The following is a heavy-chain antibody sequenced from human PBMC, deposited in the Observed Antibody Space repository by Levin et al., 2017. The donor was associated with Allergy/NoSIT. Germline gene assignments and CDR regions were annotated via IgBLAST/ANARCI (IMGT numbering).Heavy chain of an antibody. CDR2: IYPGDSDT. V-gene: IGHV5-51*01. D-gene: IGHD3-16*01. J-gene: IGHJ4*02. CDR3: ARQIGSNDYFDY. Sequence: PGGSLRLSCKGSGYSFTSYWIGWVRQMPGKGLEWMGIIYPGDSDTRYSPSFQGQVTISADKSISTAYLQWSSLKASDTAIYYCARQIGSNDYFDYWGQGTPVTVSS. CDR1: GYSFTSYW.